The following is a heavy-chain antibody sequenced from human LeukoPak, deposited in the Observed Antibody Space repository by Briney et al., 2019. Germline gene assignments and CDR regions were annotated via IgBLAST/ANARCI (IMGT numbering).Heavy chain of an antibody. V-gene: IGHV1-69*05. CDR2: IIHIFDSA. CDR1: GGTFINYA. J-gene: IGHJ4*02. CDR3: ASQDASIYSESSTSPTYSD. Sequence: ASVKVSCKASGGTFINYAFNWVRQAPGQGLEWMGRIIHIFDSAHYAQRFQGRITITTDESSTTAYMTLSSLTSDDTAVYYCASQDASIYSESSTSPTYSDWGQGTLVTVSS. D-gene: IGHD3-22*01.